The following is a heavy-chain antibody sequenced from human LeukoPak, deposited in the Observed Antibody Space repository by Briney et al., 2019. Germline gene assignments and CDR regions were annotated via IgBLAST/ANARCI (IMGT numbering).Heavy chain of an antibody. CDR3: ARGGPYGDYLDAFDI. Sequence: SVKVSCKASGDTFSSYAISWVRQAPGQGLEWMGGIIPIFGTANYAQKFQGRVTITADESTSTAYMELSSLRSEDTAVYYCARGGPYGDYLDAFDIWGQGTMVTVSS. J-gene: IGHJ3*02. CDR1: GDTFSSYA. V-gene: IGHV1-69*13. CDR2: IIPIFGTA. D-gene: IGHD4-17*01.